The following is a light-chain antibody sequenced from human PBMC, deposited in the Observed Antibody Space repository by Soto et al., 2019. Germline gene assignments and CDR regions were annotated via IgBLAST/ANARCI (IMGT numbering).Light chain of an antibody. Sequence: QSVLTQPPSASGTPGQRVTISCSGSSYNIGSNSVNWFQQFPGAAPKVLIYYNNRRPSGVPDRFSGSKSGTSASLAISGLQSEDEADYYCAAWDDSLNGVIFGGGTKLTVL. V-gene: IGLV1-44*01. CDR2: YNN. J-gene: IGLJ2*01. CDR3: AAWDDSLNGVI. CDR1: SYNIGSNS.